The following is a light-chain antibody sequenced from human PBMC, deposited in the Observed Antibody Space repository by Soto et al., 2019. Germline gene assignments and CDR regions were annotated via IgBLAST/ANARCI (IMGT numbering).Light chain of an antibody. CDR3: PLHDKWPFT. J-gene: IGKJ2*01. Sequence: EIVMTQSPATLSVSPGERATLSCRASQSVSSNLAWYQQKPGQAPRLLIYGASTRATGIPARLSGSGSGTEFTLTISSLQSEDFAVYYCPLHDKWPFTFGQGTKLDIK. CDR1: QSVSSN. V-gene: IGKV3-15*01. CDR2: GAS.